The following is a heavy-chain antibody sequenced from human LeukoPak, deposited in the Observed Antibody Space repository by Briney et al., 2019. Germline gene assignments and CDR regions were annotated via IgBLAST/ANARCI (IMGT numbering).Heavy chain of an antibody. CDR1: GFTFSSYA. CDR2: ISGSGGST. J-gene: IGHJ4*02. V-gene: IGHV3-23*01. CDR3: AKEGGSGSYYPENFDY. Sequence: GGSLRLSCAASGFTFSSYAMSWVRQAPGKGLEWVSAISGSGGSTYYADSVKGRFTISRDNSKNTLYLQMNSLRAEDTAVYYCAKEGGSGSYYPENFDYWGQETLVTVSS. D-gene: IGHD3-10*01.